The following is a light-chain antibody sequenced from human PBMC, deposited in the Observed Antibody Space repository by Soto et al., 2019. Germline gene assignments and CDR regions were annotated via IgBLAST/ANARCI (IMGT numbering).Light chain of an antibody. CDR3: QQFYSNPRT. V-gene: IGKV4-1*01. CDR1: QSVLSSSNDKNY. CDR2: WAS. Sequence: DIVMTQSPDSLAVSLGERATINCKSTQSVLSSSNDKNYLAWYQQKPGQPPKLLIYWASTRGSGVPDRFSGSGSGTDFTLTISSLQAEDVAVYYCQQFYSNPRTFGQGTKVDIK. J-gene: IGKJ1*01.